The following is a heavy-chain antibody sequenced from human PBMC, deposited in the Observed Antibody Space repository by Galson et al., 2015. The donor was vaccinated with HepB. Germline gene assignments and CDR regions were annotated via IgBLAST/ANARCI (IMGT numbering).Heavy chain of an antibody. V-gene: IGHV3-30*02. CDR2: IRYDGSNK. J-gene: IGHJ3*02. CDR1: AFTSSRYG. CDR3: AKPSAGGPQGVGFDM. Sequence: SLRLSCAASAFTSSRYGIYWVRQAPGKGLEWVAYIRYDGSNKYYADSVKGRFTISRDNSKNTLYLQMNSLRAEDTAVYYCAKPSAGGPQGVGFDMWGQGTRVIVSS. D-gene: IGHD1-26*01.